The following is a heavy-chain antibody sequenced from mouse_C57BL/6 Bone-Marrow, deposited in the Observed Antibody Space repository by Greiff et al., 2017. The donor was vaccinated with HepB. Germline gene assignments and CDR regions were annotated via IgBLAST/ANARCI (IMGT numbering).Heavy chain of an antibody. CDR1: GYTFTSYW. CDR2: IDPSDSET. J-gene: IGHJ1*03. Sequence: QVQLQQPGAELVRPGSSVKLSCTASGYTFTSYWMHWVKQRPIQGLEWIGNIDPSDSETHYNQKFKDKATLTVDKSSSTAYMQLSSLTSEDSAVYYCARWGGNFHWYFDVWGTGTTVTVSS. CDR3: ARWGGNFHWYFDV. V-gene: IGHV1-52*01. D-gene: IGHD2-1*01.